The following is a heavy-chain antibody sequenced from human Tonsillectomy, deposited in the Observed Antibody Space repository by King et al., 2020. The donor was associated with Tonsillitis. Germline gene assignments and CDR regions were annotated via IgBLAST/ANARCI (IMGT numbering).Heavy chain of an antibody. CDR1: GFTFSNAW. CDR2: IKSTTDGGTT. CDR3: TTDGTYYYDSSGYY. Sequence: QLVQSGGGLVKPGGSLRLSCAASGFTFSNAWMSWVRQAPGKGLEWVGRIKSTTDGGTTDYAAPVKGRFTISRDDSKNTLYLQMNSLKTEDTAVYYCTTDGTYYYDSSGYYWGQGTLVTVSS. D-gene: IGHD3-22*01. J-gene: IGHJ4*02. V-gene: IGHV3-15*01.